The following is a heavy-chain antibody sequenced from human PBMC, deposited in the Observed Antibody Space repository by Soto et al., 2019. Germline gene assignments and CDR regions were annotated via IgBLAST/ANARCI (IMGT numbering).Heavy chain of an antibody. D-gene: IGHD1-26*01. CDR2: IIPIFGTA. Sequence: SLKVSRKASGGTFSSYAISWVRQAPGQGLEWMGGIIPIFGTANYAQKFQGRVTITADESTSTAYMELSSLRSEDMAVYYCARLGVSYSVRYFDYWGQGTLVTVSS. CDR1: GGTFSSYA. J-gene: IGHJ4*02. CDR3: ARLGVSYSVRYFDY. V-gene: IGHV1-69*13.